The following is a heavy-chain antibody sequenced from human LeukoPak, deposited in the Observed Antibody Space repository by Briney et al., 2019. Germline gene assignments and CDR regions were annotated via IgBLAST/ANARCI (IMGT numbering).Heavy chain of an antibody. V-gene: IGHV4-34*01. CDR2: INHSGST. CDR1: GGSFSGYY. D-gene: IGHD3-10*01. CDR3: ARVGRYYYGSGSYPPNNWFDP. J-gene: IGHJ5*02. Sequence: PSETLSLTCAVYGGSFSGYYWSWIRQPPGKGLEWIGEINHSGSTNYNPSLKSRVTISVDTSKNQFFLKLSSVTAADTAVYYCARVGRYYYGSGSYPPNNWFDPWGQGTLVTVSS.